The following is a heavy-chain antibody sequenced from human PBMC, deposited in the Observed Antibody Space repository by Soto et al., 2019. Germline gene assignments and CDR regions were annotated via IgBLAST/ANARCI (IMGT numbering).Heavy chain of an antibody. D-gene: IGHD6-13*01. CDR3: ARGLYSSNNDAFDI. CDR1: GYTFTSYD. J-gene: IGHJ3*02. Sequence: QVQLVQSGAEVKKPWASVKVSCKASGYTFTSYDINWVRQATGQGLEWMGWMNPNSGNTGYAQKFQGRVTMTRNTSISTAYMELSSLRSEDTAVYYCARGLYSSNNDAFDIWGQGTMVTVSS. V-gene: IGHV1-8*01. CDR2: MNPNSGNT.